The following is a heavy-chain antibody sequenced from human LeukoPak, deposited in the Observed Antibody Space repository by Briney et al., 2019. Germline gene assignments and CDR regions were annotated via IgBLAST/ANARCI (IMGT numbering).Heavy chain of an antibody. J-gene: IGHJ4*02. CDR2: ISSDGGVK. V-gene: IGHV3-30*03. D-gene: IGHD6-19*01. CDR3: AREATWGQWYFDH. Sequence: GKSLRLSCVPSTFTFNNHGMHWVRQAPGKGLEWVAVISSDGGVKHYANSVKGRFVLFRDDSKNTLYLQMNNLIVDDTAVYYCAREATWGQWYFDHWGQGTPVTVSS. CDR1: TFTFNNHG.